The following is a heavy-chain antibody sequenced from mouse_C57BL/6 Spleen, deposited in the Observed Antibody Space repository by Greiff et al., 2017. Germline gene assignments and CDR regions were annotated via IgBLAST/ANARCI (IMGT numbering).Heavy chain of an antibody. Sequence: QVQLQQPGAELVMPGASVKLSCKASGYTFTSYWMHWVKQRPGQGLEWIGEIDPSDSYTNYNQKFKGKSTLTVDKSSSTAYMQLSSLTSEDSAVYDCSRDYRKGGYWYFDVWGTGTTVTVSS. CDR1: GYTFTSYW. CDR2: IDPSDSYT. J-gene: IGHJ1*03. D-gene: IGHD2-14*01. V-gene: IGHV1-69*01. CDR3: SRDYRKGGYWYFDV.